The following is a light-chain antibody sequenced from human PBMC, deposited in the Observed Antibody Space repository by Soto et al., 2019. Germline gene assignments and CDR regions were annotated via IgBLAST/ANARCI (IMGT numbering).Light chain of an antibody. CDR3: QFYDSSLSGYV. V-gene: IGLV1-40*01. CDR2: GNS. CDR1: NSNIGAGYD. J-gene: IGLJ1*01. Sequence: QSVLTQPPSVSGAPGQRVTVSCTGGNSNIGAGYDVHWYQQLPGTAPKLLIYGNSNRPSGVPDRFSGSKSGTSASLAITGLQAEDEADYYCQFYDSSLSGYVFGTGTKLTVL.